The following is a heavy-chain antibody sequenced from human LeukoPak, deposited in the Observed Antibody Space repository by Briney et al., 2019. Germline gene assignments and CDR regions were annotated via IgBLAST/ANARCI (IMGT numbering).Heavy chain of an antibody. CDR2: IKSKTDGGTI. CDR3: TTEAQGGYDYPLAY. CDR1: GFTFSKVW. Sequence: PGGSLRLSCAASGFTFSKVWMSWVRQAPGKGLEWVGRIKSKTDGGTIDYAAPVKGRFTISRDDSKNTLYLQMNSLKTEDTAVYYCTTEAQGGYDYPLAYWGQGTLVTVSS. V-gene: IGHV3-15*01. D-gene: IGHD5-12*01. J-gene: IGHJ4*02.